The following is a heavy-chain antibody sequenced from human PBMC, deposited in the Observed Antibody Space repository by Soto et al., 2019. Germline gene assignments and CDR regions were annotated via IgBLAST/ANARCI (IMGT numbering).Heavy chain of an antibody. Sequence: ASVKVSCKASGYTFTSYGITWVRQAPGQGLEWMGWVSPYNGNTDYAQNLQGRVTMITDTSTSTAYMELRSLRSDDTAVYYCARSRDYNIIDYWGQGVLVTVSS. CDR2: VSPYNGNT. CDR1: GYTFTSYG. D-gene: IGHD4-4*01. V-gene: IGHV1-18*04. J-gene: IGHJ4*01. CDR3: ARSRDYNIIDY.